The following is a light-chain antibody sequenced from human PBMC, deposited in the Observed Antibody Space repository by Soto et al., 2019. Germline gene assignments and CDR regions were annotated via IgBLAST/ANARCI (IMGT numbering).Light chain of an antibody. CDR2: GAS. Sequence: EIVMTQSPATLSLSPGERATLSCRASQSFSSSYLAWYQQKPGQAPRIIIFGASGRATGIPDRFSGSGSGTDFTLTISRLEPEDFAVYYCQQYGSLSWTFGQGTKVDIK. CDR1: QSFSSSY. V-gene: IGKV3-20*01. CDR3: QQYGSLSWT. J-gene: IGKJ1*01.